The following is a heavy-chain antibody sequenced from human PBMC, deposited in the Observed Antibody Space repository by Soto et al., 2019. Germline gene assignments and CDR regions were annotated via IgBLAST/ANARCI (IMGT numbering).Heavy chain of an antibody. CDR3: ARVGLLVRGIRVNYFDY. Sequence: QVQLVQSGAEVRKPGASVKVSCKASGYTFTDYFLHWVRQAPGQGLEWMGWINPNSGGTTYAQKFQGRVTMTRDTSITTAYMEVNRLQSYETAVYYCARVGLLVRGIRVNYFDYWGQGTLVTASS. CDR2: INPNSGGT. J-gene: IGHJ4*02. D-gene: IGHD3-10*01. CDR1: GYTFTDYF. V-gene: IGHV1-2*02.